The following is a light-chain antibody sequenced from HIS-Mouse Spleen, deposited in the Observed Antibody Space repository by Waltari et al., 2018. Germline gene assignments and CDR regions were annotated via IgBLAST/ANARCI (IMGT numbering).Light chain of an antibody. CDR2: GAS. CDR3: QQYNNWWT. V-gene: IGKV3-15*01. J-gene: IGKJ1*01. CDR1: QSVSSN. Sequence: DIVITQSPATLSVSPGERATLSCTASQSVSSNLAWYQQKPGQAPRLLIYGASTSATGIPARFSGSGSGTEFTLTISSLQSEDFAVYYCQQYNNWWTFGQGTKVEIK.